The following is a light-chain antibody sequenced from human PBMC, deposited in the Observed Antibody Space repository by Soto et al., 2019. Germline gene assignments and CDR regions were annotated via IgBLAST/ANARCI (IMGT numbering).Light chain of an antibody. Sequence: DIQMTQSPSTLSASVGDRVTITCRASHTIDSWLAWYQQRPGKPPNLLIYKASTLASGVPSRFSGSGSGTEFTLTIHSLQPDDFATYYCQQYNSYWTFGQGTKVDIK. CDR1: HTIDSW. CDR3: QQYNSYWT. V-gene: IGKV1-5*03. J-gene: IGKJ1*01. CDR2: KAS.